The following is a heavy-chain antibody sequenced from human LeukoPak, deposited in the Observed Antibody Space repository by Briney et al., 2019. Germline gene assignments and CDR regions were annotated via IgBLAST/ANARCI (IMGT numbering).Heavy chain of an antibody. CDR2: IYYSGTT. Sequence: SETLSLTCTVSGDSISSTSYFWGWIRQPPGKGLEWIGTIYYSGTTYYNPSLKSRVTISVDTSKNQFSLKLSSVSASDTAVYYCARHKCSGIYCPFAYWGQGTLITVSS. D-gene: IGHD2-15*01. CDR3: ARHKCSGIYCPFAY. V-gene: IGHV4-39*01. J-gene: IGHJ4*02. CDR1: GDSISSTSYF.